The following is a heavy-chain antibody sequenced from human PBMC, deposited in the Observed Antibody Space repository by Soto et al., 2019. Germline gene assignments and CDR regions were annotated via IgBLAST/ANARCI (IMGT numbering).Heavy chain of an antibody. V-gene: IGHV4-34*01. CDR3: ARGGTIFGVVTFRDNYYFDY. CDR1: GGSFSGYY. Sequence: PSETLSLTWAVYGGSFSGYYWSWIRQPPGKGLEWIGEINHSGSTNYNPSLKSRVTISVDTSKNQFSLKLSSVTAADTAVYYCARGGTIFGVVTFRDNYYFDYWGQGTLVTVSS. CDR2: INHSGST. D-gene: IGHD3-3*01. J-gene: IGHJ4*02.